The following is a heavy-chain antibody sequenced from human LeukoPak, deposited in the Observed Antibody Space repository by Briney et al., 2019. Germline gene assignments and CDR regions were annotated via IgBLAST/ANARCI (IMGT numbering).Heavy chain of an antibody. CDR1: GGSISSGGYY. D-gene: IGHD3-9*01. Sequence: SETLSLTCTVSGGSISSGGYYWSWIRQHPGKGLEWIGYIYYSGSTYHNPSLKSRVTISVDTSKNQFSLKLSSVTATDTAVYYCARGDILTGYCPDYWGQGTLVTVSS. V-gene: IGHV4-31*03. CDR2: IYYSGST. J-gene: IGHJ4*02. CDR3: ARGDILTGYCPDY.